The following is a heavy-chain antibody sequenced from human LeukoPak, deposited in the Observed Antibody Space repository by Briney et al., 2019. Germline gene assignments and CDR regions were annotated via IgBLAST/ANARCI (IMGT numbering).Heavy chain of an antibody. CDR3: ARSAWGYGWFDP. D-gene: IGHD3-16*01. J-gene: IGHJ5*02. Sequence: PSETLSLTCAVYGESFSGYYWSWIRQPPGKRLEWIGEIDHSGSSTYNPSLQSRVTISVDTSKKQFSLKLSSVTAADTAVYYCARSAWGYGWFDPWGQGTLVTVSS. V-gene: IGHV4-34*01. CDR2: IDHSGSS. CDR1: GESFSGYY.